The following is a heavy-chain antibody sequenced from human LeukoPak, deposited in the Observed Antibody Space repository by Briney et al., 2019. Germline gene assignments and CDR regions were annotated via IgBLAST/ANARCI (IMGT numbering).Heavy chain of an antibody. CDR1: GFTFSSYG. V-gene: IGHV3-30*02. D-gene: IGHD3-10*01. CDR2: IRYDGSNK. J-gene: IGHJ4*02. Sequence: GGSLRLSRAASGFTFSSYGMHWVRQAPGKGLEWVAFIRYDGSNKYYADSVKGRFTISRDNSKNTLYLQMNSLRAEDTAVYYCAKDLPDYYGSGSPPDYWGQGTLVTVSS. CDR3: AKDLPDYYGSGSPPDY.